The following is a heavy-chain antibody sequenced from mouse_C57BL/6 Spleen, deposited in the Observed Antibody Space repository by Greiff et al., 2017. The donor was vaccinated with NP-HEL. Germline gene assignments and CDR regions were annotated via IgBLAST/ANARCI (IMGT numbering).Heavy chain of an antibody. J-gene: IGHJ4*01. V-gene: IGHV1-64*01. CDR2: IHPNSGST. Sequence: QVQLQQPGAELVKPGASVKLSCKASGYTFTSYWMHWVKQRPGQGLEWIGMIHPNSGSTNYNEKFKSKATLTVDKSSSTAYMQLSSLTSEDSAVYYCARRSNSGYAMDYWGQGTSVTVSS. D-gene: IGHD2-5*01. CDR3: ARRSNSGYAMDY. CDR1: GYTFTSYW.